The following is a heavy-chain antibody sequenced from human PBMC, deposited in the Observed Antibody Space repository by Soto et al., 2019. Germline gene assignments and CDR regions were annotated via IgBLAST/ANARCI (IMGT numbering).Heavy chain of an antibody. Sequence: SETLSLTCIVSGESISSSSYYWGWIRQPPGKGLEWIGSIYCSARTYYNPSFKSRVTISIDASKNQFSLKLSSVTATDTAVYYCARQRTTVVTQAYFDHWGQGALVTVSS. CDR2: IYCSART. CDR1: GESISSSSYY. CDR3: ARQRTTVVTQAYFDH. D-gene: IGHD2-21*02. J-gene: IGHJ4*02. V-gene: IGHV4-39*01.